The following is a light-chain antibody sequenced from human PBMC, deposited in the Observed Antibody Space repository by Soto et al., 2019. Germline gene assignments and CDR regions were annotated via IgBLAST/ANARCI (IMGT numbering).Light chain of an antibody. CDR1: QSVSAY. CDR2: GAS. J-gene: IGKJ5*01. V-gene: IGKV3-11*01. Sequence: STNTLSVSPGGKAPLLFRASQSVSAYLAWYQQKPGQAPRLLLYGASNRATGIPARFSGSGSGTDFTLTISSLEPEDFAVYYCQQRSNWPRITFGQGTLPAIK. CDR3: QQRSNWPRIT.